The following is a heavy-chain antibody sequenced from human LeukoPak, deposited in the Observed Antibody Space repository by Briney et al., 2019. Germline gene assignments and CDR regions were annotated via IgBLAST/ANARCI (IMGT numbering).Heavy chain of an antibody. CDR3: ARQLYDFWSGYYHQGNWFDP. Sequence: GGSLRLSCAASGFTFSDYYVSWIRQAPGKGLEWVSYISSSGSTIYYADSVKGRVTISRDNAKSSLYLQMNSLRAEDTAVYYCARQLYDFWSGYYHQGNWFDPWGQGTLVTVSS. CDR1: GFTFSDYY. J-gene: IGHJ5*02. D-gene: IGHD3-3*01. V-gene: IGHV3-11*01. CDR2: ISSSGSTI.